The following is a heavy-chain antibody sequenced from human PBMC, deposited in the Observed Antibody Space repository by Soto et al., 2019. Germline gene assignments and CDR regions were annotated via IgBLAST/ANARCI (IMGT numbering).Heavy chain of an antibody. Sequence: ASVKVSCKASGYTFTSYDIHWVRQAPGQRLEWMGWINAASGDTIYSPKLQGRVTIIRDTSASTAYMELSSLRSEDTAFYYCVRRRGSATGIGWFEPWGQGTLVTVSS. D-gene: IGHD6-13*01. CDR1: GYTFTSYD. CDR3: VRRRGSATGIGWFEP. CDR2: INAASGDT. J-gene: IGHJ5*02. V-gene: IGHV1-3*01.